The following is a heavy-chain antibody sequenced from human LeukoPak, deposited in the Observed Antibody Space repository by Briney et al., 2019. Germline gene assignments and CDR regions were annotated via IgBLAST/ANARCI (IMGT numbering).Heavy chain of an antibody. Sequence: SGTLSLTCTVSGGSISSSSYYWGWIRQPPGKGLEWIGSIYYSGSTYYNPSLKSRVTISVDTSKNQFSLKLSSVTAADTAVYYCARDSRDYDILTGYLSWFDPWGQGTLVTVSS. D-gene: IGHD3-9*01. V-gene: IGHV4-39*07. CDR3: ARDSRDYDILTGYLSWFDP. CDR2: IYYSGST. J-gene: IGHJ5*02. CDR1: GGSISSSSYY.